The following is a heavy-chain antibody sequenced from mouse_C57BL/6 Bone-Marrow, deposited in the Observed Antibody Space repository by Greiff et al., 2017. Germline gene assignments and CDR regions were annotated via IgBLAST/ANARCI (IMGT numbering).Heavy chain of an antibody. V-gene: IGHV1-26*01. CDR2: INPNHGGT. D-gene: IGHD2-3*01. CDR3: ARYDGYPDYFDY. CDR1: GYTFTDYY. Sequence: EVQLQQSGPELVKPGASVKISCKASGYTFTDYYMNWVKQSHGKSLEWIGDINPNHGGTSYNQKFTGKATLTVDKSSSTAYMELRSLTSEDSAVYYCARYDGYPDYFDYWGQGTTLTVSS. J-gene: IGHJ2*01.